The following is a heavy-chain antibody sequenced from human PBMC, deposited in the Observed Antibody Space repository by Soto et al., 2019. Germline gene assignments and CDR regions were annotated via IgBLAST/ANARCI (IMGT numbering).Heavy chain of an antibody. CDR3: ARVASSGWSD. CDR1: GFTFSNFA. J-gene: IGHJ4*02. Sequence: EVQLVESGGGLVKPGGSLRLSCAASGFTFSNFAMNWVRQAPGKGLEWVPSISSSTTYIYYADSVKGRFTISKDNAKNSLYLQLNSLRDEDTAVYYCARVASSGWSDWGQGTLVTVSS. CDR2: ISSSTTYI. V-gene: IGHV3-21*01. D-gene: IGHD6-19*01.